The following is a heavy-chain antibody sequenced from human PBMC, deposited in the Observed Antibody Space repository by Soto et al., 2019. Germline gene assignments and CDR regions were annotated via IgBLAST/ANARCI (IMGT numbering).Heavy chain of an antibody. CDR2: IYYSGST. CDR1: GGSISSYY. J-gene: IGHJ5*02. V-gene: IGHV4-59*08. D-gene: IGHD3-10*01. CDR3: ARRVVRGVIRLRDWFDP. Sequence: SETLSLTCTVSGGSISSYYWSWIRQPPGKGLEWIGYIYYSGSTNYNPSLKSRVTISVDTSKNRFSLKLSSVTAADTAVYYCARRVVRGVIRLRDWFDPWGQGTLVTVSS.